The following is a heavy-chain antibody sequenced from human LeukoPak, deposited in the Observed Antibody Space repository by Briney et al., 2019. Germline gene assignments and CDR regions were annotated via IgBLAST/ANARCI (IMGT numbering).Heavy chain of an antibody. CDR2: INTNTGNP. CDR3: ARDRGGILTGYYFDY. V-gene: IGHV7-4-1*02. Sequence: ASVKVSCKASGYTFTSYAMNWVRQAPGQGLEWMGGINTNTGNPTYSQGFTVRFVFSLDTSVSTAYLQISSLKAEDTAVYYCARDRGGILTGYYFDYWGQGTLVTVSS. J-gene: IGHJ4*02. CDR1: GYTFTSYA. D-gene: IGHD3-9*01.